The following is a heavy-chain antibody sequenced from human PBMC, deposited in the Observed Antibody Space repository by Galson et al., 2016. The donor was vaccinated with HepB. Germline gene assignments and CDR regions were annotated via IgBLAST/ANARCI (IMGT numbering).Heavy chain of an antibody. Sequence: SETLSLTCAVSGGSISSSNWWSWVRQPPGKGLEWVGEIYHSGSTNYNPSLKSRVTISVDRSKNQFSLKLSSVTAADTAVYYCARSLPRIAARPRDWFDPWGQGTLVTVSS. J-gene: IGHJ5*02. CDR2: IYHSGST. CDR3: ARSLPRIAARPRDWFDP. D-gene: IGHD6-6*01. CDR1: GGSISSSNW. V-gene: IGHV4-4*02.